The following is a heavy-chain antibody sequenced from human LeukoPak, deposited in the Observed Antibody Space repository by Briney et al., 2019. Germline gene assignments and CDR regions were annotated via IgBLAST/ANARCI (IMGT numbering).Heavy chain of an antibody. J-gene: IGHJ4*02. CDR2: IYYSGST. D-gene: IGHD1-20*01. CDR1: GGPISSYY. CDR3: ARLNNWYFDY. V-gene: IGHV4-59*08. Sequence: SETLSLTYTVSGGPISSYYWSWIRQPPGKGLEWIGYIYYSGSTNYNPSLKSRVTISVDTSKNQFSLKLSSVTAADTAVYYCARLNNWYFDYWGQGTLVTVSS.